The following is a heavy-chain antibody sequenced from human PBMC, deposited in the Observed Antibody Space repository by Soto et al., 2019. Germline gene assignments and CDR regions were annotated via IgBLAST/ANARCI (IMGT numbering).Heavy chain of an antibody. CDR1: GYTFTGYY. Sequence: GASVKVSCKASGYTFTGYYMHWVRQAPGQGLEWMGWINPNSGGTNYAQKFQGWVTMTRDTSISTAYMELSRLRSDDTAVYYCARATSSYSSVFDYWGQGTLVTVSS. V-gene: IGHV1-2*04. D-gene: IGHD6-25*01. J-gene: IGHJ4*02. CDR3: ARATSSYSSVFDY. CDR2: INPNSGGT.